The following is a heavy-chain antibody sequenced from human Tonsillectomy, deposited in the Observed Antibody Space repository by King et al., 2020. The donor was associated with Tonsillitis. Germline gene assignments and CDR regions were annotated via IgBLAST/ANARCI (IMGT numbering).Heavy chain of an antibody. CDR3: AKGRPMVRGVGGYFDY. Sequence: VQLVESGGGLVQPGGSLRLSCAASGFTFSSYAMSWVRQAPGKGLEWVSAISGSGGSTYYADFVKVRFTISRDNSKNTLYLQMNSLGAEDTAVYYCAKGRPMVRGVGGYFDYWGQGTLVTVSS. J-gene: IGHJ4*02. CDR1: GFTFSSYA. D-gene: IGHD3-10*01. V-gene: IGHV3-23*04. CDR2: ISGSGGST.